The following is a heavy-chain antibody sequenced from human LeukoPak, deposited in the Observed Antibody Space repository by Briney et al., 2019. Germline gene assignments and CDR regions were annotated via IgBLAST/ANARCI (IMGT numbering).Heavy chain of an antibody. CDR3: ARDTGGGYSCYDC. Sequence: GGSLRFSCAASGFTFSSYWMTWIRQAPGKGREWVANIKQDGSEKYYVGSVKGRFTISRDNAKNSLYLQMNSLRAEDTAVYYCARDTGGGYSCYDCWGQGTLVTVSS. D-gene: IGHD5-18*01. CDR2: IKQDGSEK. CDR1: GFTFSSYW. V-gene: IGHV3-7*01. J-gene: IGHJ4*02.